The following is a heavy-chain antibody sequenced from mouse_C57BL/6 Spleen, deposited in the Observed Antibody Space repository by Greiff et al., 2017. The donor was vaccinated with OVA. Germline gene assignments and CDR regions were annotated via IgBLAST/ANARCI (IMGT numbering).Heavy chain of an antibody. J-gene: IGHJ2*01. CDR1: GFTFSDYY. Sequence: EVKLMESEGGLVQPGSSMKLSCTASGFTFSDYYMAWVRQVPEKGLEWVANINYDGSSTYYLDSLKSRFIISRDNAKNILYLQMSSLKSEDTATYYCARDGRGGFDYWGQGTTLTVSS. V-gene: IGHV5-16*01. CDR2: INYDGSST. CDR3: ARDGRGGFDY.